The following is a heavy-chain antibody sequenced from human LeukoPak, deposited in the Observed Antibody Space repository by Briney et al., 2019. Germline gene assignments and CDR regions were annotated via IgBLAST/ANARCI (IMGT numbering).Heavy chain of an antibody. CDR1: GGSISSGSYY. D-gene: IGHD6-19*01. J-gene: IGHJ4*02. V-gene: IGHV4-61*02. CDR2: IYTSGST. CDR3: ARSTAGTFDFDY. Sequence: PSQTLSLTCTVSGGSISSGSYYWSWIRQPAGKGLEWIGRIYTSGSTNYNPSLKSRVTISVDTSKNQFSLKLSSVTAADMAVYYCARSTAGTFDFDYWGQGTLVTVSS.